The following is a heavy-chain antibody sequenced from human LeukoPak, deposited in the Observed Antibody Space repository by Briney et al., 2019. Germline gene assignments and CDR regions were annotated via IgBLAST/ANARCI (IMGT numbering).Heavy chain of an antibody. Sequence: GASVKVSCKASGYIFITYYIHWVRQAPGQGLEWMGWIDPDTGGTNYAQKFQGRVTLTRDTSISTAYMELSRLRSDDTAVYFCVRGVYGGDVWGKGTTVTVSS. CDR1: GYIFITYY. CDR2: IDPDTGGT. V-gene: IGHV1-2*02. J-gene: IGHJ6*04. D-gene: IGHD5/OR15-5a*01. CDR3: VRGVYGGDV.